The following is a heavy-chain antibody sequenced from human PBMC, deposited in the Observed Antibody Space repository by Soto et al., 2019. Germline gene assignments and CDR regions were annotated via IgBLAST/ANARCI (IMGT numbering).Heavy chain of an antibody. CDR2: ISGSGYST. CDR3: APGAVISDDSGRYYRD. Sequence: HPGGSLRLSCAASGFTFTNHAMSWFRQAPGKGLEWVSTISGSGYSTYYADSVKGRFTVSRDNSANTLNLQMNSLRVEDTAVYYCAPGAVISDDSGRYYRDWGQGTLVTVSS. V-gene: IGHV3-23*01. J-gene: IGHJ4*02. D-gene: IGHD3-10*01. CDR1: GFTFTNHA.